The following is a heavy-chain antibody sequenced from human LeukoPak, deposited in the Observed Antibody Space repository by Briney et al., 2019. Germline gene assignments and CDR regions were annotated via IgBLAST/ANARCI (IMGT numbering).Heavy chain of an antibody. J-gene: IGHJ3*02. CDR1: GGSFSGYY. CDR3: GRSEDAFDI. V-gene: IGHV4-59*12. Sequence: SETLSLTCAVYGGSFSGYYWSWIRQPPGKGLEWIGCIYYSGSTNYNPSLKSRVTISVDTSKNQFSLKLSSVTAADTAVYYCGRSEDAFDIWGQGTMVTVSS. CDR2: IYYSGST.